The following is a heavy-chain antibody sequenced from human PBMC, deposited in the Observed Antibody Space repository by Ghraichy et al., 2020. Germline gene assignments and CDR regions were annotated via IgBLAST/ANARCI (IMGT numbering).Heavy chain of an antibody. J-gene: IGHJ4*02. CDR2: IRGKDHGGTT. V-gene: IGHV3-49*04. CDR1: GFTFGDYS. D-gene: IGHD1-26*01. CDR3: SRDARGARAYYTQNHRDY. Sequence: GGSLRLSCTGSGFTFGDYSMSWVRQAPGKGLEWVGFIRGKDHGGTTEYAPSVKGRFTFSRDDSKSIAYLQMNSLKTEDTAVYYCSRDARGARAYYTQNHRDYGGQGTLGTVSS.